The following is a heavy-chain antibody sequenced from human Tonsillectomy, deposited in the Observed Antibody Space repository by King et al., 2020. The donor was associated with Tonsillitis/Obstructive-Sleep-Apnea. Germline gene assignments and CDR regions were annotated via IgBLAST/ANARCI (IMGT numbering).Heavy chain of an antibody. CDR1: GFTFSSYS. CDR2: ISSSSSYI. CDR3: AREDSDAFDI. Sequence: VQLVESGGGLVKPGGSLRLSCAASGFTFSSYSMNWVRQAPGKGLEWVSSISSSSSYIYYADSVKGRFTISRDNAKNSLYLQMNSLRAEDTAGYYCAREDSDAFDIWGQGTMVTVSS. V-gene: IGHV3-21*01. D-gene: IGHD3/OR15-3a*01. J-gene: IGHJ3*02.